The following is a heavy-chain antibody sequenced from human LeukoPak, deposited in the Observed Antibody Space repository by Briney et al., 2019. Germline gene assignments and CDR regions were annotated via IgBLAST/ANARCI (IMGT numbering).Heavy chain of an antibody. V-gene: IGHV4-31*03. CDR1: GGSISSGGYY. J-gene: IGHJ4*02. CDR3: ARRATTVSTSDY. CDR2: IYYSGNT. Sequence: SQTLSLTCTVSGGSISSGGYYWSWIRQNPGKGLEWIGYIYYSGNTYYNPSLKSRVTISVDTSKNQFSLRLSSVTAADTAVYYCARRATTVSTSDYWGQGTLVTVSS. D-gene: IGHD4-17*01.